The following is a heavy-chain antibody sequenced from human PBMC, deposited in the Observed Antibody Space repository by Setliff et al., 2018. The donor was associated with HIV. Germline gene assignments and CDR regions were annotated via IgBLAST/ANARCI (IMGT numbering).Heavy chain of an antibody. D-gene: IGHD2-21*02. J-gene: IGHJ3*01. V-gene: IGHV3-30*02. CDR2: TPNDGSYK. Sequence: GGSLRLSCAASNFTFSFYGMHWVRQAPGKGLEWVAFTPNDGSYKNYADSVKGRFTISRDNAKNSMFLEMNSLRAEDSADYYCAGLVVVETAGDIFDLWGQGTPVTVSS. CDR1: NFTFSFYG. CDR3: AGLVVVETAGDIFDL.